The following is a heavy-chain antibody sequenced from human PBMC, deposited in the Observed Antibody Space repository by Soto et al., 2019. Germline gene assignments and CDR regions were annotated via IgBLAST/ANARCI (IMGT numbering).Heavy chain of an antibody. Sequence: SETLSLTCTVSGGSISSSSYYWGWIRQPPGKGLEWIGYIYYSGSTNYNPSLKSRVTISVDTSKNQFSLKLSSVTAADTAVYYCARGGYSYGYYYYYGMDVWGQGTTVTVSS. CDR1: GGSISSSSYY. V-gene: IGHV4-61*05. CDR3: ARGGYSYGYYYYYGMDV. D-gene: IGHD5-18*01. J-gene: IGHJ6*02. CDR2: IYYSGST.